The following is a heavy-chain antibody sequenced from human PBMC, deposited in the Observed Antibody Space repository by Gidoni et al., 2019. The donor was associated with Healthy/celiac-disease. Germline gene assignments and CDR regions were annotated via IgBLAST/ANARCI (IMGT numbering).Heavy chain of an antibody. V-gene: IGHV3-48*03. Sequence: EVQLVESGGGLVQPGGSLRLSCAASGFTFRSYEMNWVRQAPGKGLEWVSYISSSGSTIYYADSVKGRFTISRDNAKNSLYLQMNSLRAEDTAVYYCAREATAVDAFDIWGQGTMVTVSS. J-gene: IGHJ3*02. D-gene: IGHD5-12*01. CDR3: AREATAVDAFDI. CDR1: GFTFRSYE. CDR2: ISSSGSTI.